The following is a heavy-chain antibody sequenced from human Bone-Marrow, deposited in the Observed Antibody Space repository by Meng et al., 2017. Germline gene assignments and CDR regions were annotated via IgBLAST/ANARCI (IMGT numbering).Heavy chain of an antibody. V-gene: IGHV3-74*01. CDR3: ARGRGSGSYYNEGGWGVGLGETDY. D-gene: IGHD3-10*01. CDR2: INADGSDT. Sequence: GESLKISCAASGFTLSSYWMHWVRQAPGKGLVWVSRINADGSDTSYADSVKGRFTISRDNAKNTLYLQMNSLRAEDTAVYYCARGRGSGSYYNEGGWGVGLGETDYWGQGTLVTVSS. CDR1: GFTLSSYW. J-gene: IGHJ4*02.